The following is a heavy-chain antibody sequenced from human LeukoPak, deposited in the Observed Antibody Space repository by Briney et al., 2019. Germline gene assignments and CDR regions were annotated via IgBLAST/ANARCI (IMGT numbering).Heavy chain of an antibody. CDR2: INSDGSST. D-gene: IGHD3-10*01. Sequence: GGSLRPSCAASGFTFSSYWMHWVRQVPGKGLVWVSRINSDGSSTSYADSVKGRFTISRDNAKNTLYVQMNSLRAEDTAVYYCSTGSGHAFDIWGRGTMVAVSS. CDR1: GFTFSSYW. V-gene: IGHV3-74*01. CDR3: STGSGHAFDI. J-gene: IGHJ3*02.